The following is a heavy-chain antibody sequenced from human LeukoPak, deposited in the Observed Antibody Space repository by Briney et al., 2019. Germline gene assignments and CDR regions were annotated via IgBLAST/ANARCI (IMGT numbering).Heavy chain of an antibody. V-gene: IGHV1-46*01. D-gene: IGHD3-10*01. CDR2: INPSGGTT. Sequence: ASVKVSCKASGYTFTSYYMHWVRQAPGQGLEWMGIINPSGGTTYYAQKFQGRVTMTRDTSTSTVYMELSSLRSDDTAVYHCAGGVPYGSGSYYTFDYWGQGTLVTVSS. CDR1: GYTFTSYY. CDR3: AGGVPYGSGSYYTFDY. J-gene: IGHJ4*02.